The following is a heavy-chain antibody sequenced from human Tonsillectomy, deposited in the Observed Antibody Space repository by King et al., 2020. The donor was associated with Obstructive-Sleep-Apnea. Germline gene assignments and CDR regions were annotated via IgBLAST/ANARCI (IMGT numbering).Heavy chain of an antibody. D-gene: IGHD5-18*01. Sequence: QLVQSGGGLVQPGGSLRLSCGAAGFTFSSYAMSWVRQAPGKGLEWVSGISGSGDSTYDADSVKGRFTISRDNSKNTLFLQMNSLRAEDTAVYFCAKDGYSYCLSYFDYWGQGTLVTVSS. CDR1: GFTFSSYA. CDR3: AKDGYSYCLSYFDY. V-gene: IGHV3-23*04. CDR2: ISGSGDST. J-gene: IGHJ4*02.